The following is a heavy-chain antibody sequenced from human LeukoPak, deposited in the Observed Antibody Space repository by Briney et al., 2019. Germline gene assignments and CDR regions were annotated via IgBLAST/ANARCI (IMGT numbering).Heavy chain of an antibody. CDR1: GGSFSGYY. J-gene: IGHJ4*02. CDR3: ASNPRWLQRDY. Sequence: SETLSLTCAVYGGSFSGYYWSWIRQPPGKGLEWIGEINHSGSINFNPSLKSRVTISVDTSKKQFSLKLSSVTAADTAVYYCASNPRWLQRDYWGQGTLVTVSS. CDR2: INHSGSI. V-gene: IGHV4-34*01. D-gene: IGHD5-24*01.